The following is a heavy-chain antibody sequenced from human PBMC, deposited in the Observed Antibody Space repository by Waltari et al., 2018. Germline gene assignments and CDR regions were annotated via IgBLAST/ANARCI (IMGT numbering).Heavy chain of an antibody. V-gene: IGHV3-7*01. D-gene: IGHD7-27*01. Sequence: EVHLVESGGGLVQPGGSLSLSCAASGFPFTDYWMSWVRQAPGKGPEWVANIHKDGSEKNYVDYVKGRFTISRDNAKDSVYLQMNSLRADDTAMYYCVRDHWGPDYWGQGTLVTVSS. CDR3: VRDHWGPDY. CDR2: IHKDGSEK. CDR1: GFPFTDYW. J-gene: IGHJ4*02.